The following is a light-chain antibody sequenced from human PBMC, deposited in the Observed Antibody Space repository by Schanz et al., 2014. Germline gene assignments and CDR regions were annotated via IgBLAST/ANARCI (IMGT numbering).Light chain of an antibody. Sequence: QSALTQPPSVSGSPGQSVTISCTGTSSDVGSYNRVSWYQQPPGTAPKLMIYEVSNRPSGVPDRFSGSKSATSASLAITGLQAEDEGDYYCHSYDSFLSAVVFGGGTKLTVL. CDR1: SSDVGSYNR. J-gene: IGLJ2*01. CDR2: EVS. V-gene: IGLV2-18*02. CDR3: HSYDSFLSAVV.